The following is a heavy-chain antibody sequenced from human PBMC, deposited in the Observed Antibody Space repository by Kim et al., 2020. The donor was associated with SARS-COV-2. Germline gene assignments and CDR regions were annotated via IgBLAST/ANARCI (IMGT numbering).Heavy chain of an antibody. Sequence: GGSLRLSCAASGFTFSSYWMHWVRQAPGKGLLWVSRIDSDGSTTDYADSVKGRFTISRDNAKNMLHLQINSLRAEDTAVYYCARGYLDDGGNEYWGQGTLVTVSS. CDR2: IDSDGSTT. J-gene: IGHJ4*02. D-gene: IGHD4-17*01. CDR3: ARGYLDDGGNEY. V-gene: IGHV3-74*01. CDR1: GFTFSSYW.